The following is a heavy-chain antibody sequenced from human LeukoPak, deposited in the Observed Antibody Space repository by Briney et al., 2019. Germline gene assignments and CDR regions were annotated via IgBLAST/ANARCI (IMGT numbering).Heavy chain of an antibody. CDR1: GFTFSDYY. Sequence: GGSLRLSCAASGFTFSDYYMSWIRQAPGKGLEWVSYISSSGSTIYYADSVKGRFTISRDNAKNSLYLQMNSLRAEDTAVYYCARDQAPYNWNDAFDYWGQGTLVTVSS. CDR3: ARDQAPYNWNDAFDY. CDR2: ISSSGSTI. V-gene: IGHV3-11*04. D-gene: IGHD1-20*01. J-gene: IGHJ4*02.